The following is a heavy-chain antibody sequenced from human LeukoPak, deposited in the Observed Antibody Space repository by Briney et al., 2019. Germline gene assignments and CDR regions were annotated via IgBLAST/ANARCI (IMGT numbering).Heavy chain of an antibody. Sequence: SGTLSLTCTVSGGSISSSSYYWGCIRQPPGKGLEWIGSIYYSGSTYYNPSLKSRVTISVDTTKNQFSLKLSSVTAADTAVYYCARAVRSLVGATHWFDPWGQGTLVTVSS. CDR1: GGSISSSSYY. CDR2: IYYSGST. D-gene: IGHD1-26*01. J-gene: IGHJ5*02. CDR3: ARAVRSLVGATHWFDP. V-gene: IGHV4-39*07.